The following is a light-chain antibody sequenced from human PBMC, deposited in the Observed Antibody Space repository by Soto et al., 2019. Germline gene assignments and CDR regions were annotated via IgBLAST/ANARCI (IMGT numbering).Light chain of an antibody. V-gene: IGKV3-20*01. CDR3: QHYGVSPRT. Sequence: EIVLTQSPGTLSLSPGESGTLSCRASQSLGTNFLAWFQQKPGQAPRLLIYGASTRATGIPDRFSGSGAGTDFTLTISGLEPVDSAVYYCQHYGVSPRTFGQGTKVQIK. CDR2: GAS. CDR1: QSLGTNF. J-gene: IGKJ1*01.